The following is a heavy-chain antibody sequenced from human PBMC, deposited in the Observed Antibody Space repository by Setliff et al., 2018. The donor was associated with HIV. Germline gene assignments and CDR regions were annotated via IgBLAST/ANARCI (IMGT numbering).Heavy chain of an antibody. CDR2: VTHSGTT. CDR1: GGSFSGFY. V-gene: IGHV4-34*10. D-gene: IGHD3-22*01. J-gene: IGHJ5*02. CDR3: AGVLSSGYYDGP. Sequence: SETLSLTCAVYGGSFSGFYWTFIRQSPGKGLEWIGEVTHSGTTTYDPSLKSRITISADTSKNQFSLKLRSVTAADTAVYYCAGVLSSGYYDGPWGQGTLVTVSS.